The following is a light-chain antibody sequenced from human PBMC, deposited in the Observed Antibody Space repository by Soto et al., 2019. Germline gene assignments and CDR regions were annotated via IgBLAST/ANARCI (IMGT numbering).Light chain of an antibody. CDR3: QQYGNSRIT. J-gene: IGKJ5*01. Sequence: EIVLTQSPGTLSLSPGDRATLSCRASQSVTSSYLAWYQQKPGQAPRLLIYGASSRATGIPDRFSGSGSGTDFTLTISRQEPEDFAVYYCQQYGNSRITFGQGTRLEIK. V-gene: IGKV3-20*01. CDR2: GAS. CDR1: QSVTSSY.